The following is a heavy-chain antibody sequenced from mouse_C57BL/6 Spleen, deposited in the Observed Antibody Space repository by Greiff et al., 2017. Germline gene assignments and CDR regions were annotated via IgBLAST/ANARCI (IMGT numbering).Heavy chain of an antibody. D-gene: IGHD1-1*01. J-gene: IGHJ4*01. CDR2: IWTGGGT. CDR1: GFSLTSYA. CDR3: ARKITTVVEGAMDY. Sequence: VHLVESGPGLVAPSQSLSITCTVSGFSLTSYAISWVRQPPGKGLEWLGVIWTGGGTNYNSALKSRLSISKYNSKGQVFLKMNSLQTDDTARYYCARKITTVVEGAMDYWGQGTSVTVSS. V-gene: IGHV2-9-1*01.